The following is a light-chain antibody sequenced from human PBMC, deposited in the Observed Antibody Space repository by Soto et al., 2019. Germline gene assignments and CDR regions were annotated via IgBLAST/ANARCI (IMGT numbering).Light chain of an antibody. V-gene: IGKV3-15*01. Sequence: EAVLTQSPATLSVSPGERATLSCRASQSVATNVAWYQQRPGQAPRLLIYGASKRAIGLPARFSGSGSGTEFTLTITSLQSEDFTVYYCQQYNNWHPTFGQGTKVEIK. CDR1: QSVATN. J-gene: IGKJ1*01. CDR3: QQYNNWHPT. CDR2: GAS.